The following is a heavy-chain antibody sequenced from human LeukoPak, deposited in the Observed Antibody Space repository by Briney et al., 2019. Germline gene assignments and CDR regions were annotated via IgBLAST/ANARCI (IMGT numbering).Heavy chain of an antibody. CDR1: GFTVSSNY. CDR2: IYSGGST. J-gene: IGHJ4*02. D-gene: IGHD5-24*01. CDR3: ARLWDGYRDYFDY. V-gene: IGHV3-53*01. Sequence: GGSLRLSCAASGFTVSSNYMSWVRQAPGKGLEWVSVIYSGGSTYYADSVKGRFTISRDNSKNTLYLQMNSLRAEDTAVYYCARLWDGYRDYFDYWGQGTLVTVSS.